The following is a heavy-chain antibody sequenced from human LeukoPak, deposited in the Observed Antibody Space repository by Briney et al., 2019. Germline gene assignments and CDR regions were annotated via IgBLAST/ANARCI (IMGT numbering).Heavy chain of an antibody. V-gene: IGHV1-24*01. CDR1: GYTLSELS. J-gene: IGHJ5*02. CDR3: ATDELWGGYELPNL. Sequence: GASLKLSCKVSGYTLSELSMHWVRQAPGKGLEWVACFHPEDSETIYAQKLQGRVTMTEDTSTNTAYMDMSSLRSEDTAVYYCATDELWGGYELPNLWGQGTLVSVSS. CDR2: FHPEDSET. D-gene: IGHD5-12*01.